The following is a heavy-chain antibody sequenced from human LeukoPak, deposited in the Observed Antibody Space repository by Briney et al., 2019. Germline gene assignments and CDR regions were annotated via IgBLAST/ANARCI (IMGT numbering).Heavy chain of an antibody. CDR3: AREGLGYGESAAFDI. D-gene: IGHD4/OR15-4a*01. J-gene: IGHJ3*02. CDR1: GYSISSGYY. Sequence: SETLSLTCTVSGYSISSGYYWSWIRQPPGKGLEWIGYIYYTGSTNYNPSLKSRVTISVDTSKNHFSLKLSSVTAADTAVYYCAREGLGYGESAAFDIWGQGTMVTVSS. V-gene: IGHV4-61*03. CDR2: IYYTGST.